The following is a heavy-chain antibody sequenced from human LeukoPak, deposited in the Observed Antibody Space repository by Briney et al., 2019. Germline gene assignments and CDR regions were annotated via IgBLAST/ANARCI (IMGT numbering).Heavy chain of an antibody. Sequence: ASVKVSCKASGGTFSSYAISWVRQAPGQWLEWMGRIIPILGIANYAQKFQGRVTITADKSTSTAYMELSSLRSEDTAVYYCASGYYYDSSRPYYFDYWGQGTLVTVSS. CDR3: ASGYYYDSSRPYYFDY. J-gene: IGHJ4*02. CDR1: GGTFSSYA. CDR2: IIPILGIA. D-gene: IGHD3-22*01. V-gene: IGHV1-69*04.